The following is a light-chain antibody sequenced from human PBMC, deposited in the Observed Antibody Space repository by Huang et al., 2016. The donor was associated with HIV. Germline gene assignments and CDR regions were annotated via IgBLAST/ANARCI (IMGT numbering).Light chain of an antibody. Sequence: DVVMTQSPLSLPVNPGEPASISCRSSQSLLHSNGDNYLNWYMQKPGQMPQLLIYLTSNRASGVPYRFNGSGSDTDFTLKINRVEAADVGVYYCMQTLKTPPYTFGQGTKLEIK. CDR2: LTS. CDR3: MQTLKTPPYT. CDR1: QSLLHSNGDNY. V-gene: IGKV2-28*01. J-gene: IGKJ2*01.